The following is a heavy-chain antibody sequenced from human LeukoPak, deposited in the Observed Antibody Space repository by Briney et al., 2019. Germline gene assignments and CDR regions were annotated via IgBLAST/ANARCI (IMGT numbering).Heavy chain of an antibody. J-gene: IGHJ4*02. CDR2: ITDSGDTT. V-gene: IGHV3-23*01. D-gene: IGHD3-9*01. CDR1: GFTPRNYA. CDR3: AEWGDYDILTGYYVSDF. Sequence: RGSLRLSCAPPGFTPRNYATSCVRHAPEKGLEWVSPITDSGDTTYYTDSVKGRFPVPRDNSKKPLYVEMNTLGAEDTAVYYCAEWGDYDILTGYYVSDFWGQGTLVTVSS.